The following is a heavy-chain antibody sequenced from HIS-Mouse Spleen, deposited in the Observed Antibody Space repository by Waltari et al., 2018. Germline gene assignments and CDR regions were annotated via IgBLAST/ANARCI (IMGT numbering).Heavy chain of an antibody. CDR2: IYYSGGT. CDR3: AREIPYSSSWYDWYFDL. V-gene: IGHV4-39*07. J-gene: IGHJ2*01. D-gene: IGHD6-13*01. Sequence: QLQLQESGPGLVKPSETLSLTCTVSGGSISSSSYYWGWIRQPPGKGLEWIGSIYYSGGTDYNPDLKSRVTISVDTSKNQFSLKLSSVTAADTAVYYCAREIPYSSSWYDWYFDLWGRGTLVTVSS. CDR1: GGSISSSSYY.